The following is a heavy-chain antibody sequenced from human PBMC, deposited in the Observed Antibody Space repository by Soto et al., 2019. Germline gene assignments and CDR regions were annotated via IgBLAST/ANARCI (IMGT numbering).Heavy chain of an antibody. Sequence: GGSLRLSCAASGFTFSSYWMSWVRQAPGKGLEWVANIKQDGSEKYYVDSVKGRFTISRDNAKNSLYLQMNSLRAEDTAVYYCARELRFLEWLTQSNWLDLWGQGTLVTVSS. CDR1: GFTFSSYW. J-gene: IGHJ5*02. V-gene: IGHV3-7*01. CDR3: ARELRFLEWLTQSNWLDL. CDR2: IKQDGSEK. D-gene: IGHD3-3*01.